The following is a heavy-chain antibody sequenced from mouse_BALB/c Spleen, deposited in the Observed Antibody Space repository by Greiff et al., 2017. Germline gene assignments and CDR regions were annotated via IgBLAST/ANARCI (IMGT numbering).Heavy chain of an antibody. CDR1: GFTFSSFG. Sequence: EVQGVESGGGLVQPGGSRKLSCAASGFTFSSFGMHWVRQAPEKGLEWVAYISSGSSTIYYADTVKGRFTISRDNPKNTLFLQMTSLRSEDTAMYYCASGITTVVAGAMDYWGQGTSVTVSS. D-gene: IGHD1-1*01. CDR3: ASGITTVVAGAMDY. J-gene: IGHJ4*01. V-gene: IGHV5-17*02. CDR2: ISSGSSTI.